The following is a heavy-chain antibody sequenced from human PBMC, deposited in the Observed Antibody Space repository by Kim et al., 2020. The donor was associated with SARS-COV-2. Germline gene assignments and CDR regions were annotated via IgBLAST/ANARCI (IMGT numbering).Heavy chain of an antibody. V-gene: IGHV1-8*01. Sequence: ASVKVSCKASGYTFTSYDINWVRQATGQGLEWMGWMNPNSGNTGYAQKFQGRVTMTRNTSISTAYMELSSLRSEDTAVYYCARGARMVQGVIMTSYYYYYYMDVWGKVTTVTVSS. CDR2: MNPNSGNT. D-gene: IGHD3-10*01. J-gene: IGHJ6*03. CDR1: GYTFTSYD. CDR3: ARGARMVQGVIMTSYYYYYYMDV.